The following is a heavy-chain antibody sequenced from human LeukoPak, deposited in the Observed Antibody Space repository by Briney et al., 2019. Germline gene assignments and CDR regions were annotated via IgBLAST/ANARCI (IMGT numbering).Heavy chain of an antibody. D-gene: IGHD3-22*01. CDR3: ARVPYCYDSSGYYGQEDY. CDR2: INPNSGGT. CDR1: GYTFTGYY. V-gene: IGHV1-2*02. Sequence: ASVKVSCKASGYTFTGYYMHWVRQAPGQGLEWMGWINPNSGGTNYAQKFQGRVTMTRDTSISTAYMELSRLRSDDTAVYYCARVPYCYDSSGYYGQEDYWGQGTLVTVSS. J-gene: IGHJ4*02.